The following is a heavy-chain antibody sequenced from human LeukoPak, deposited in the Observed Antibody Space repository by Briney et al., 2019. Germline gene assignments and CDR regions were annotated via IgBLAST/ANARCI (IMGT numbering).Heavy chain of an antibody. V-gene: IGHV5-51*01. D-gene: IGHD3-22*01. CDR1: GYPFSNYW. Sequence: GGSLEISCTGSGYPFSNYWIVWVRQMPEKGLEWMGIIYPGDSDTTYSPSFQGQVTISADTSIRSAFLQWSNLRASDTAIYYCARLFYYDNSKSFDYWGQGTPVTVSS. CDR2: IYPGDSDT. J-gene: IGHJ4*02. CDR3: ARLFYYDNSKSFDY.